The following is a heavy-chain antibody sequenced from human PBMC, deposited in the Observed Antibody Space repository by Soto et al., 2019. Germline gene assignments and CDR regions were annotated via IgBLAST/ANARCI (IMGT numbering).Heavy chain of an antibody. J-gene: IGHJ5*02. CDR1: GFTFSSYG. D-gene: IGHD3-9*01. Sequence: PGGSLRLSCAASGFTFSSYGMHWVRQAPGKGLEWVAVISYDGSNKYYADSVKGRFTISRDNSKNTLYLQMNSLRAEDTAVYYCAKDRYDILTGPETWGQGTLVTVSS. V-gene: IGHV3-30*18. CDR2: ISYDGSNK. CDR3: AKDRYDILTGPET.